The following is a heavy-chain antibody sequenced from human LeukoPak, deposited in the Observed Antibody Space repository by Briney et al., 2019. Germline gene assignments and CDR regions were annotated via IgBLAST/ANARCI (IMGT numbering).Heavy chain of an antibody. J-gene: IGHJ4*02. D-gene: IGHD3-10*01. Sequence: GGSLRLSCTASKFTFSNYGMQWVRQAPGKGLEWVAVISSDGGTKYYADSVKGRFTLSRDNSRNTLDLQMNSLGPKDTAVYYCAKEYDSGGYGAYFDYWGQGTLVTVSS. CDR3: AKEYDSGGYGAYFDY. CDR1: KFTFSNYG. CDR2: ISSDGGTK. V-gene: IGHV3-30*18.